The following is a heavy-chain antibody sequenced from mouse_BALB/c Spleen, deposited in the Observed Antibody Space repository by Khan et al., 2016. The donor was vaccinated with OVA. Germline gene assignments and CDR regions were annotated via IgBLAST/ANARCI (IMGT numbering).Heavy chain of an antibody. D-gene: IGHD1-1*01. CDR3: LRALYYYGSDNEGFAY. V-gene: IGHV1S136*01. Sequence: EVQLVESGPELVKPGASVKMSCKASGYTFTSYVMHWVKQKPGQGLEWIGYISPNSDGSNYNEKFRGKATLTSDKSSSTAYMELSSLTSEDSAVFYFLRALYYYGSDNEGFAYWGQGTLVTVSA. CDR1: GYTFTSYV. J-gene: IGHJ3*01. CDR2: ISPNSDGS.